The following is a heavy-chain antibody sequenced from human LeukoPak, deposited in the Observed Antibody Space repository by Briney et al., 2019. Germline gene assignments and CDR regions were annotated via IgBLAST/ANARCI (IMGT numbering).Heavy chain of an antibody. V-gene: IGHV5-51*01. CDR1: GYSFTNYW. J-gene: IGHJ4*02. CDR3: ARRGRYTVTSDPKIDY. Sequence: PGESLKISCEGSGYSFTNYWIAWVRQMPGKGLEYMGIIYPGDSDTRYSPSFQGQVTISADKSTSTAYLQWSSLKASDTAMYYCARRGRYTVTSDPKIDYWGQGTLVTVSS. D-gene: IGHD3-16*01. CDR2: IYPGDSDT.